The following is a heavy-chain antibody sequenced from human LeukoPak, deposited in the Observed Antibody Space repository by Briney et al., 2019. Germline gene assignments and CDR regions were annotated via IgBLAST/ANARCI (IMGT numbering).Heavy chain of an antibody. V-gene: IGHV4-39*01. J-gene: IGHJ6*04. CDR2: IYYSGST. CDR1: GGSISSSSYY. Sequence: PSETLSLTCTVSGGSISSSSYYWGWIRQPPGKELEWIGSIYYSGSTYYNPSLKSRVTIPVDTSKNQFSLKLSSVTAADTAVYLCASGTMFGVADVWGKGNTVTVSS. CDR3: ASGTMFGVADV. D-gene: IGHD3-3*01.